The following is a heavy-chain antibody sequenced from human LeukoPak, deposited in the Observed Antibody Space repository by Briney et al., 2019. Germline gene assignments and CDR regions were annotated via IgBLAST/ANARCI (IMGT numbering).Heavy chain of an antibody. CDR2: IKQDGSEK. Sequence: PGGSLRLSCAVSGFTFSSYSLNWVRQAPGKGLEWVANIKQDGSEKYYVDSVKGRFTISRDNAKNSLYLQMNSLRAEDTAVYYCARVPPGSSSWYDYWGQGTLVTVSS. CDR3: ARVPPGSSSWYDY. D-gene: IGHD6-13*01. V-gene: IGHV3-7*01. J-gene: IGHJ4*02. CDR1: GFTFSSYS.